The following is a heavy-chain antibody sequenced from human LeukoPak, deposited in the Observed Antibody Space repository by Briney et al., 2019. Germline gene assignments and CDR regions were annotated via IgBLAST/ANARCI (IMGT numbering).Heavy chain of an antibody. Sequence: GGSLRLSCAASGLTFSDFWMHWVRQPPGKGLVWVALVKGDGRTTIYADSVKGRFTISRDNAKNTLYLQMNSLRADDSGVYYCATGHSYGYDYWGQGVLVAVPS. D-gene: IGHD5-18*01. J-gene: IGHJ4*02. CDR1: GLTFSDFW. CDR2: VKGDGRTT. CDR3: ATGHSYGYDY. V-gene: IGHV3-74*01.